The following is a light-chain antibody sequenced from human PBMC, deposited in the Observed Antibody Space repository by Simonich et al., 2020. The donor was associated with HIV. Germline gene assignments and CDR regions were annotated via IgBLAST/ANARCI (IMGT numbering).Light chain of an antibody. CDR2: DVS. V-gene: IGLV2-14*03. CDR3: NSYTSSSPWV. CDR1: SRDVGGYKY. Sequence: QSALTQPASVSGSPGQSITLSCTGTSRDVGGYKYVSWYQQHPGKAPKRMIFDVSNRPAGVSNRFSGSKAGSTASLTISGLQAEDEADYYCNSYTSSSPWVFGGGTKLTVL. J-gene: IGLJ3*02.